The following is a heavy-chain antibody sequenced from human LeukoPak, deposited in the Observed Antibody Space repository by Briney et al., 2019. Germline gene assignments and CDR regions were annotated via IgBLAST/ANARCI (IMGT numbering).Heavy chain of an antibody. CDR1: GGSFSGYY. J-gene: IGHJ2*01. CDR2: INHSGST. Sequence: SETLSLTCAVYGGSFSGYYWSWIRQPPGKGLEWSGEINHSGSTNYNPSLKSRVTILVDTSKNQFSLTLSSVTAADTAVYYCARGFSAPYYDFWSGTQTHWYFDLWGRGTLVTVSS. V-gene: IGHV4-34*01. CDR3: ARGFSAPYYDFWSGTQTHWYFDL. D-gene: IGHD3-3*01.